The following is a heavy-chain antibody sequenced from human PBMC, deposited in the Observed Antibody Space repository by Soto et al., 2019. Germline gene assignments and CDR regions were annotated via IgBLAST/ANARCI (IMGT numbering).Heavy chain of an antibody. V-gene: IGHV1-46*01. D-gene: IGHD3-16*02. CDR2: INPSGGST. CDR3: ASVKYDYMWGSYRYTYYFEY. CDR1: GYTFTSYY. Sequence: ASVKVSCKASGYTFTSYYMHWVRQAPGQGLEWMGIINPSGGSTSYAQKFQGRVTMTRDTSTSTVYMELSSLRSEDTAVYYCASVKYDYMWGSYRYTYYFEYWGQGTPVTVSS. J-gene: IGHJ4*02.